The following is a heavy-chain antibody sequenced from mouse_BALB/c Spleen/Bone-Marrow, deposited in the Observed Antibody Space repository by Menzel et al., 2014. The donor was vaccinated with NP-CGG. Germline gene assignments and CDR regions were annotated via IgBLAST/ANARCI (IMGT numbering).Heavy chain of an antibody. Sequence: EVQLQQSGPELVKPGASMKISCKASGYSFTGYTMNWVKQSHGKNLEWIGLINPYNGGTSYSQKFKGKATSTVDKSSSTAYMELLSLTSEDSAVYYCAREVIYYDYAGFAYWGQGTLVTVSA. J-gene: IGHJ3*01. D-gene: IGHD2-4*01. CDR1: GYSFTGYT. V-gene: IGHV1-18*01. CDR3: AREVIYYDYAGFAY. CDR2: INPYNGGT.